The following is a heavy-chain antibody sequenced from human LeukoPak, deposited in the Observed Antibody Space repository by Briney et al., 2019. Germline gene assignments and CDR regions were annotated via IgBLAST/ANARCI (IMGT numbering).Heavy chain of an antibody. CDR2: ISGSGGST. CDR3: AKRSRYYDSSGPLDY. Sequence: QPGGSLRLSCAASGFTFSSYAMSWVRQAPGNGLEWVSAISGSGGSTYYADSVKGRFTISRDNSKNTLYLQMNSLRAEDTAVYYCAKRSRYYDSSGPLDYWGQGTLVTVSS. J-gene: IGHJ4*02. D-gene: IGHD3-22*01. V-gene: IGHV3-23*01. CDR1: GFTFSSYA.